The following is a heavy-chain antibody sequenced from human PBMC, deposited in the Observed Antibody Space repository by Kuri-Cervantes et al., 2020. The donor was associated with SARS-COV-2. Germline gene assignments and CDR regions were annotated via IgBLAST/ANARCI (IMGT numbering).Heavy chain of an antibody. Sequence: GESLKISCAASGFTFSSYWMSWVRQAPGKGLEWVANIKQDGSEKYYVDSVKGRFTISRDDAKNSLYLQMDSLRAEDTAVYYCARDWYGSGKVDYYYYYGMDVWGQGTTVTVSS. D-gene: IGHD3-10*01. V-gene: IGHV3-7*01. CDR3: ARDWYGSGKVDYYYYYGMDV. CDR1: GFTFSSYW. CDR2: IKQDGSEK. J-gene: IGHJ6*02.